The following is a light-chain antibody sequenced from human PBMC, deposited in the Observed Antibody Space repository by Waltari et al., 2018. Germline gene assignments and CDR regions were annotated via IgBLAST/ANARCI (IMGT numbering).Light chain of an antibody. J-gene: IGKJ2*01. CDR3: MQALQTPRYT. CDR2: LGS. Sequence: DIVMTQSPLSLPVTPGEPASISCRSSASLLHSNGYNYLDWYLQKPGQSPQLLIYLGSNRASGVPDRFSGSGSGTDFTLKISRVEAEDVGVYYCMQALQTPRYTFGQGTKLEIK. CDR1: ASLLHSNGYNY. V-gene: IGKV2-28*01.